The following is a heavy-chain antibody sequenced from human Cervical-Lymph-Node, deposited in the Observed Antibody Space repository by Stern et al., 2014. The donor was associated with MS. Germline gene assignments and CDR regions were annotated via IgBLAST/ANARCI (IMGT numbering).Heavy chain of an antibody. D-gene: IGHD2-2*01. CDR2: ISYDDSSK. Sequence: VQLVQSGGGVVQPGRSLRLSCTASGFTFNNYGIHWVRQAPGRGLEWVALISYDDSSKYYARSVRGRFTISTANSNNTLNLQMNSLNPDDTATYYCANRYAPMDPDFDYWGQGTLVTVSS. V-gene: IGHV3-30*18. CDR1: GFTFNNYG. CDR3: ANRYAPMDPDFDY. J-gene: IGHJ4*02.